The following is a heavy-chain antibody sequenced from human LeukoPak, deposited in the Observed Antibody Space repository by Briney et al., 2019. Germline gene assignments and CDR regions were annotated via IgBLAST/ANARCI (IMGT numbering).Heavy chain of an antibody. V-gene: IGHV1-18*01. Sequence: ASVKVSCKASGYTFTSYGISWVRQAPGQGLEWMGWISAYNGNTNYAQKLQGRVTMTTDTSTSTAYMELRSLRSDDTAVYYCARGHPDYYDSSGYYPYWGQGTLVTVSS. J-gene: IGHJ4*02. CDR1: GYTFTSYG. D-gene: IGHD3-22*01. CDR3: ARGHPDYYDSSGYYPY. CDR2: ISAYNGNT.